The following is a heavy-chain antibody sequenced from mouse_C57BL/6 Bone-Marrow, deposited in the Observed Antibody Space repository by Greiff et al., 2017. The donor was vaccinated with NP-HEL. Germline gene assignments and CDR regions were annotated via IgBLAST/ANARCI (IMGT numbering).Heavy chain of an antibody. J-gene: IGHJ3*01. CDR1: GFTFSSYG. Sequence: EVMLVESGGDLVKPGGSLKLSCAASGFTFSSYGMSWVRQTPDKRLEWVATISSGGSYTYYPDSVKGRFTIYRDNAKNTLYLQMRSLKSEDTAMYSCASPGVAYWGQGTLVTVSA. CDR2: ISSGGSYT. V-gene: IGHV5-6*01. CDR3: ASPGVAY.